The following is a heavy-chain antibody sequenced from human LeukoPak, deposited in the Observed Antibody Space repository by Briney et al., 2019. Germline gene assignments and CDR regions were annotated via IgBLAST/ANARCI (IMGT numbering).Heavy chain of an antibody. Sequence: GGSLRLSCVASGVTLSNYAMSWARQAPGKGLEWVSGISGSGGATYYADSVKGRFTISRDNSKNTLYLQMNSLRAEDTAVYYCAKGTTYSSGDGGFDIWGQGIMVTVSS. CDR2: ISGSGGAT. D-gene: IGHD3-22*01. J-gene: IGHJ3*02. V-gene: IGHV3-23*01. CDR3: AKGTTYSSGDGGFDI. CDR1: GVTLSNYA.